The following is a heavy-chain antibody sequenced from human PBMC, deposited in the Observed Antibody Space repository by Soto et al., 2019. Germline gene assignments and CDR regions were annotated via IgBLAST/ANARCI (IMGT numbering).Heavy chain of an antibody. CDR2: ISYDGSNK. J-gene: IGHJ3*02. V-gene: IGHV3-30*04. D-gene: IGHD6-13*01. CDR3: AREGQSSYDAFDI. CDR1: GFTFSSYA. Sequence: GGSLRLSCAASGFTFSSYAMHWVRQAPGKGLEWVTVISYDGSNKYYADSVKGRFTISRDNSKNTLYLQMNSLRAEDTTVYYCAREGQSSYDAFDIWGQGTMVTVS.